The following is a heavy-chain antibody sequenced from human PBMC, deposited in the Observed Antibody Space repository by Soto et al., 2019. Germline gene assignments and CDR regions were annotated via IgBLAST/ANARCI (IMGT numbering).Heavy chain of an antibody. V-gene: IGHV3-74*01. CDR2: INTDGSNT. J-gene: IGHJ5*02. D-gene: IGHD2-15*01. CDR1: GLTFNRYW. Sequence: GGSLRLSCAASGLTFNRYWMHWVRHAPGKGLVRVSHINTDGSNTNYADSVKGRFTISRDNAKSTPFLQMNSLRDEDTAVYYCAREFCSGGNCYTYYFDPWGQGIPVTVSS. CDR3: AREFCSGGNCYTYYFDP.